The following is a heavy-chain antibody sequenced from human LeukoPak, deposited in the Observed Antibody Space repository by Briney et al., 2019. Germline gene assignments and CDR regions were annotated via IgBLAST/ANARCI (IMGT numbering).Heavy chain of an antibody. CDR1: GFTFSSYA. J-gene: IGHJ4*02. CDR3: ARDDGAYYDSSGNDY. CDR2: ISTSSNYI. D-gene: IGHD3-22*01. V-gene: IGHV3-21*01. Sequence: GGSLRLSCAASGFTFSSYAMSWVRQAPGKGLEWVSSISTSSNYICYADSVKGRFTISRDNARKSLYLEMNSLRADDTAVYYCARDDGAYYDSSGNDYWGQGTLVTVSS.